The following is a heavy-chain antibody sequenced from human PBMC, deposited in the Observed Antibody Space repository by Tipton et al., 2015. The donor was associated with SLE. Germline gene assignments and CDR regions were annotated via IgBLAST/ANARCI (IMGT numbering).Heavy chain of an antibody. J-gene: IGHJ3*02. CDR1: VYSISSSHW. Sequence: TLSLTCNVSVYSISSSHWWGWIRQPAGKGLEGIGRAYTTGSPYYNPSLESRVAISMDTSKNQFSLKLTAVTAADTAVYYCARTLDALDIWGQGTMVTVSS. V-gene: IGHV4-28*01. CDR3: ARTLDALDI. CDR2: AYTTGSP.